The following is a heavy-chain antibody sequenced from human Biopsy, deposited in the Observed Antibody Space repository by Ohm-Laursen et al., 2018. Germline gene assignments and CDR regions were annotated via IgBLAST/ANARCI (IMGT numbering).Heavy chain of an antibody. V-gene: IGHV3-33*01. D-gene: IGHD3-22*01. CDR1: GFTFSRHG. J-gene: IGHJ4*02. CDR3: ARDAEEFDSSGPRFDY. CDR2: IWSDGNNK. Sequence: SLRLSCTASGFTFSRHGMHWVRQAPGKGLEWVAVIWSDGNNKYYADSAKGRFTISRDTSRNTLYMQMNSLRVEDTALYYCARDAEEFDSSGPRFDYWGQGTLVTVSS.